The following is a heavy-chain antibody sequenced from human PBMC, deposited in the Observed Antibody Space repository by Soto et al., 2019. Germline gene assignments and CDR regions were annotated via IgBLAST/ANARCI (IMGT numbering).Heavy chain of an antibody. V-gene: IGHV1-69*13. D-gene: IGHD1-26*01. J-gene: IGHJ3*02. Sequence: SVKVSCKASGGTFSSYAISWVRQAPGQGLEWMGGIIPIFGTANYAQKFQGRVTITADESTSTAYMELSSLRSEDTAVYYCARVESGSYTVDAFDIWGQGTLVTVSS. CDR2: IIPIFGTA. CDR3: ARVESGSYTVDAFDI. CDR1: GGTFSSYA.